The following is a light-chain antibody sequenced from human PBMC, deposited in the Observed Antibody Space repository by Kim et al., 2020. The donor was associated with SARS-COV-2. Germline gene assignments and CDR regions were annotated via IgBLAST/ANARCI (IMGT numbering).Light chain of an antibody. V-gene: IGKV1-5*03. CDR1: QSISDW. CDR3: QRYNLYSRT. CDR2: RAS. Sequence: APVGDTVTITCRASQSISDWLAWYQQKPGKAPKLLIYRASNLESGVPSRFSGSGSGTEFTLTISSLQPDDFATYFCQRYNLYSRTFGQGTKVDIK. J-gene: IGKJ1*01.